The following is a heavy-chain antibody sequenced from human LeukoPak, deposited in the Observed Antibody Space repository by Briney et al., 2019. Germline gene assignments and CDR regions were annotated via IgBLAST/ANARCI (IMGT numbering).Heavy chain of an antibody. D-gene: IGHD6-13*01. V-gene: IGHV1-2*02. Sequence: ASVKVSCKASGYTFSGYYLHWVRQAPGQGLQWVGWINPNSGDTHYTQMFQGRVTMTRDTSINTAYMELRRVRSDDTAVYYCAKSAQYSSAWFTGSFDYWGQGTLVTVSS. CDR2: INPNSGDT. CDR1: GYTFSGYY. CDR3: AKSAQYSSAWFTGSFDY. J-gene: IGHJ4*02.